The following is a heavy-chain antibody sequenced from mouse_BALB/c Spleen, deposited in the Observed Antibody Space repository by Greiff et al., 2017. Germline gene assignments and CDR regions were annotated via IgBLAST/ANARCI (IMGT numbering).Heavy chain of an antibody. Sequence: EVMLVESGPSLVKPSQTLSLTCSVTGDSITSGYWNWIRKFPGNKLEYMGYISYSGSTYYNPSLKSRISITRDTSKNQYYLQLNSVTTEDTATYYCARGHDYDAAGGFAYWGQGTLVTVSA. J-gene: IGHJ3*01. V-gene: IGHV3-8*02. CDR2: ISYSGST. CDR3: ARGHDYDAAGGFAY. CDR1: GDSITSGY. D-gene: IGHD2-4*01.